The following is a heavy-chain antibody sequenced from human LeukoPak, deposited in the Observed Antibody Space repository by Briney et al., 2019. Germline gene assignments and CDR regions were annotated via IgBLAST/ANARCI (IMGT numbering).Heavy chain of an antibody. V-gene: IGHV4-31*03. CDR1: GASISSGGYY. Sequence: SETLSLTCTVSGASISSGGYYWNWIRQHPGKGLEWIGYIYYSGSTYYNPSLRSRVTISVDTSKNQFSLKLSSATAADTAVYYCARDGDTAMVDIWGQGTMVTVSS. J-gene: IGHJ3*02. CDR3: ARDGDTAMVDI. D-gene: IGHD5-18*01. CDR2: IYYSGST.